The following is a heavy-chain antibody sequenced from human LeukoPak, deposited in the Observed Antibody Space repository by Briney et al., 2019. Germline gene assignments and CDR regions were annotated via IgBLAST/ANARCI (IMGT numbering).Heavy chain of an antibody. Sequence: PSETLSLTCTVSGGSISSSSYYWGWIRQPPGKGLEWIGSIYYSGSTYYNPSLKSRVTISVDTSKNQFSLKLSSVTAADTAVYYCARGWSYYFDYWGQGTLVTVSS. CDR1: GGSISSSSYY. J-gene: IGHJ4*02. CDR3: ARGWSYYFDY. CDR2: IYYSGST. V-gene: IGHV4-39*01. D-gene: IGHD2-8*01.